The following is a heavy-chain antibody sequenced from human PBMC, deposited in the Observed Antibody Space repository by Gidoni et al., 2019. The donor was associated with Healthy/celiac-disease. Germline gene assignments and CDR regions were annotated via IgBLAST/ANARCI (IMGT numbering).Heavy chain of an antibody. Sequence: QVQLQESGPGLVKPSQTLSLTCTVSGGSISSGSYYWSWIRQPDGKGLEWIGRIYTSGSTNYNPSLKSRVTMSVDTSKNQFSLKLSSVTAADTAVYYCARDRVDYDSSGRGIYYFDYWGQGTLVTVSS. CDR2: IYTSGST. CDR3: ARDRVDYDSSGRGIYYFDY. V-gene: IGHV4-61*02. D-gene: IGHD3-22*01. CDR1: GGSISSGSYY. J-gene: IGHJ4*02.